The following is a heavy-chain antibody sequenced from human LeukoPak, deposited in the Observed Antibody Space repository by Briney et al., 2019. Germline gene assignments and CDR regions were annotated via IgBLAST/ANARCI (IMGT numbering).Heavy chain of an antibody. CDR1: GASFSGYY. J-gene: IGHJ4*02. D-gene: IGHD3-10*01. Sequence: SETLSLTCAVYGASFSGYYWSSIRQPPGKGLEWIGEINHSGSTNYNPSLKSRVTISVDTSKNQFSLKLSSVTAADTAVYYCAREGFGELSHFDYWGQGTLVTVSS. V-gene: IGHV4-34*01. CDR2: INHSGST. CDR3: AREGFGELSHFDY.